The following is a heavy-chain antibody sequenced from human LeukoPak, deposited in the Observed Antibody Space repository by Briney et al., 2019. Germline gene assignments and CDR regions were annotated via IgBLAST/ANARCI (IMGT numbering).Heavy chain of an antibody. CDR1: GDSISIGNYY. Sequence: PSETLSLTCTVSGDSISIGNYYWVWIRQPPGKGLEWIASIYYSGSTYYNPSLRSRVNISIDMSKHQFSLRLSSVTAADTAVYYCARLYSQQLVMFDYWGQGTLVTVSS. V-gene: IGHV4-39*01. D-gene: IGHD6-13*01. J-gene: IGHJ4*02. CDR3: ARLYSQQLVMFDY. CDR2: IYYSGST.